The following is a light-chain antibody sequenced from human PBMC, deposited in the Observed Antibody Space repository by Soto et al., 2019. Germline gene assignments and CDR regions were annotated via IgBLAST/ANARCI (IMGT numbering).Light chain of an antibody. Sequence: EIVMTQSPATLSVSPGEGATLSCRASQSVSSNLAWYQQKPGQAPWLLIYGASPRATVIPARFSGSGSGTEFTLTISSLQSEDFAVYYCQQYNKWPLTFGGGTKVEIK. CDR2: GAS. CDR3: QQYNKWPLT. V-gene: IGKV3-15*01. J-gene: IGKJ4*01. CDR1: QSVSSN.